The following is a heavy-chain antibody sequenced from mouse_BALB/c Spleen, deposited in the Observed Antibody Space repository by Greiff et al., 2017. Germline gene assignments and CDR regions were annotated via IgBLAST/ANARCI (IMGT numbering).Heavy chain of an antibody. Sequence: EVKVVESGGGLVKPGGSLKLSCAASGFAFSSYDMSWVRQTPEKRLEWVAYISSGGGSTYYPDTVKGRFTISRDNAKNTLYLQMSSLKSEDTAMYYCARREVTTDAMDYWGQGTSVTVSS. CDR1: GFAFSSYD. J-gene: IGHJ4*01. D-gene: IGHD2-1*01. CDR3: ARREVTTDAMDY. CDR2: ISSGGGST. V-gene: IGHV5-12-1*01.